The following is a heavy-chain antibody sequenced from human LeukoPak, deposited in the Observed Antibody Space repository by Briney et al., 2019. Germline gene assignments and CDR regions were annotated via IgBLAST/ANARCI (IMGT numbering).Heavy chain of an antibody. CDR3: AREDSYGFGIDY. CDR1: GFTFSSYG. J-gene: IGHJ4*02. D-gene: IGHD5-18*01. CDR2: IRGSGVYT. Sequence: GGSLRLSCAASGFTFSSYGMSWVRQTPGKGLEWVSVIRGSGVYTLYADSVKGRLTISRDNSKNTLYLQMNSLRAEDTAVYYCAREDSYGFGIDYWGQGTLVTVSS. V-gene: IGHV3-23*01.